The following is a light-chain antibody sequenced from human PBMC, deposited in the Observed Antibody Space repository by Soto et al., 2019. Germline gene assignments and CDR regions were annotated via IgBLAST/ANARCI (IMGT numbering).Light chain of an antibody. J-gene: IGKJ1*01. Sequence: DIVMTQSPDSLAVSLGERATINCKSSQSVLYNSNNKNYLAWYQQKPGQPPKLLIYWASTRESGVPDRFSGSGSGTDCSLNITSLQAEDVAVYYCQQYYTTPTWTFGQGTKVEIK. CDR2: WAS. CDR1: QSVLYNSNNKNY. CDR3: QQYYTTPTWT. V-gene: IGKV4-1*01.